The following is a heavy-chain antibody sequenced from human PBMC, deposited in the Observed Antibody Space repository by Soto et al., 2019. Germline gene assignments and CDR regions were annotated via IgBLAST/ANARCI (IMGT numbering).Heavy chain of an antibody. D-gene: IGHD3-16*01. CDR1: GYTFTSYA. CDR3: ARDLNLSLGPLAY. CDR2: INAGNGNT. V-gene: IGHV1-3*01. J-gene: IGHJ4*02. Sequence: ASVKVSCKASGYTFTSYAMHWVRQAPGQRLEWMGWINAGNGNTKYSQKFQGRVTITRDTSASTAYMELSSLRSEDTAVYYCARDLNLSLGPLAYWGQGTLVTVSS.